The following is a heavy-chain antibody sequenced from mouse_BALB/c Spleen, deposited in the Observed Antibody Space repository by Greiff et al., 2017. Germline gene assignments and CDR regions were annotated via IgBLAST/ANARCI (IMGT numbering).Heavy chain of an antibody. J-gene: IGHJ1*01. CDR3: ARNYYGYGWYFDV. V-gene: IGHV14-3*02. Sequence: EVQLQQSGAELVKPGASVKLSCTASGFNIKDTYMHWVKQRPEQGLEWIGRIDPANGNTKYDPKFQGKATITADTSSNTAYLQLSSLTSEDTAVYYCARNYYGYGWYFDVWGAGTTVTVSS. CDR2: IDPANGNT. CDR1: GFNIKDTY. D-gene: IGHD1-2*01.